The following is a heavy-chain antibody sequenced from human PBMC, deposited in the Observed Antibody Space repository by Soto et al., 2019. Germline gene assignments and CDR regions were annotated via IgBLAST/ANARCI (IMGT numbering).Heavy chain of an antibody. V-gene: IGHV4-30-2*01. J-gene: IGHJ5*02. D-gene: IGHD3-22*01. CDR1: GGSISSGGYS. CDR2: IYHSGST. CDR3: ARINFDYYDSSGYSRWFDP. Sequence: SETLSLTCAVSGGSISSGGYSWSWIRQPPGKGLEWIGYIYHSGSTYYNPSLKSRVTISVDRSKNQFSLKLSSVTAAGTAVYYCARINFDYYDSSGYSRWFDPWGQGTLVTVSS.